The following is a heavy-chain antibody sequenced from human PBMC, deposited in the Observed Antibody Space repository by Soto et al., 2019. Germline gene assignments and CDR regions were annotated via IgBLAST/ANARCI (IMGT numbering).Heavy chain of an antibody. V-gene: IGHV3-30-3*01. CDR1: GFTFSSSA. CDR2: ISYDGSNK. CDR3: ARDKRDLRFLEWSYYFDY. J-gene: IGHJ4*02. D-gene: IGHD3-3*01. Sequence: QVQLVESGGGVVQPGRSLRLSCAASGFTFSSSAMHWVSQAPGKGLEWVAVISYDGSNKYYADSVKGRFTISRDNSKNTLYLQMNSLRAEDTAVYYCARDKRDLRFLEWSYYFDYWGQGTLVTVSS.